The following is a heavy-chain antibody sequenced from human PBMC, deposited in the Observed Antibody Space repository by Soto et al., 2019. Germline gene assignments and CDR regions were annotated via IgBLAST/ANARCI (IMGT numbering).Heavy chain of an antibody. CDR1: GGTFYTYT. CDR2: ITPIYPTT. D-gene: IGHD5-18*01. V-gene: IGHV1-69*15. Sequence: QVQLVQSGAEVRKPGSSVQVSCKASGGTFYTYTFSWVRQAPGQGLEWMGSITPIYPTTNYAEKFQGRFMVTADGSTNTAYMELNSLTSEDTAVYYCARIPRYSFPTSDDLDSWGQGTLVTVSS. CDR3: ARIPRYSFPTSDDLDS. J-gene: IGHJ4*02.